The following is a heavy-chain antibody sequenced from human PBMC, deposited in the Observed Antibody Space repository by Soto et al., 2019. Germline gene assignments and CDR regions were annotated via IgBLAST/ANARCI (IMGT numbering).Heavy chain of an antibody. D-gene: IGHD4-17*01. V-gene: IGHV4-34*01. Sequence: QVQLQQWGAGLLKPSETLSLTCAVYGGSFSGYYWSWIRQPPGKGLEWIGEINHSGSTNYNPSLKRRVTISVDTSKNQFSLKLSSVTAADTAVYYCARWPTTVTTSAFDYWGQGTLVTVSS. CDR2: INHSGST. CDR3: ARWPTTVTTSAFDY. CDR1: GGSFSGYY. J-gene: IGHJ4*02.